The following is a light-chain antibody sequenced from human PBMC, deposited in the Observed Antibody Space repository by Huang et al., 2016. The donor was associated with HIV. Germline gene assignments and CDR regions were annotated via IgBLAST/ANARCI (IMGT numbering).Light chain of an antibody. CDR3: QQYDDWPRT. V-gene: IGKV3-15*01. Sequence: IVMTQSPGTLSVSPGERATLSCRASQSIARNLAWYQQKPGQPPRLLIHGASTRATGIPVRCSGSGSGTDFTLTISSLQSGDFAVYYCQQYDDWPRTFGQGTKVDIK. J-gene: IGKJ1*01. CDR2: GAS. CDR1: QSIARN.